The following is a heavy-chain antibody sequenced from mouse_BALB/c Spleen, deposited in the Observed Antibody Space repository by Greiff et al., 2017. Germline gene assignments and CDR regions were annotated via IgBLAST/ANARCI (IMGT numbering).Heavy chain of an antibody. J-gene: IGHJ3*01. CDR2: INPSNGRT. CDR1: GYTFTSYW. CDR3: ASGYYGSSAWFAY. D-gene: IGHD1-1*01. Sequence: VQLQQPGAELVKPGASVKLSCKASGYTFTSYWMHWVKQRPGQGLEWIGEINPSNGRTNYNEKFKSKATLTVDKSSSTAYMQLSSLTSEDSAVYYCASGYYGSSAWFAYWGQGTLVTVSA. V-gene: IGHV1S81*02.